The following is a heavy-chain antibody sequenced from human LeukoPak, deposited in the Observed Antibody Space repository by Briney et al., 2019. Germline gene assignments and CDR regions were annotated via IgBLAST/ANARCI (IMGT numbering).Heavy chain of an antibody. Sequence: PGGSLRLSCAASGITFSSYWMSWVRQAPGKGLEWVANIKEDGSEKHYVDSVKGRFTISRDNAKNSLYLQMNSLRAEDTAVYYCARADGVGVVTPYFQHWGTGTTVTVSS. CDR3: ARADGVGVVTPYFQH. CDR1: GITFSSYW. D-gene: IGHD4-23*01. CDR2: IKEDGSEK. V-gene: IGHV3-7*01. J-gene: IGHJ6*04.